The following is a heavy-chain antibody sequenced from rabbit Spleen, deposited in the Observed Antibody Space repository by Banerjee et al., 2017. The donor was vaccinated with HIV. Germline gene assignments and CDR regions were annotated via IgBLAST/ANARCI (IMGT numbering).Heavy chain of an antibody. V-gene: IGHV1S40*01. CDR3: ARGSAAMTMVITGFYFNL. Sequence: QSLEESGGGLVQPGGSLKLSCKASGFTLSSYYMNWVRQAPGKGLECIACIYGGGGGSTWYASWAKGRFTISKTSPTTVTLQLTSLTAADTATYFCARGSAAMTMVITGFYFNLWGPGTLVTVS. CDR1: GFTLSSYY. CDR2: IYGGGGGST. D-gene: IGHD2-1*01. J-gene: IGHJ4*01.